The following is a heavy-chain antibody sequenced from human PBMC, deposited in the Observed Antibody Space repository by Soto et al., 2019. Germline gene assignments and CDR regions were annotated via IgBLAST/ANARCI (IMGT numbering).Heavy chain of an antibody. J-gene: IGHJ6*02. CDR3: ARDPDYGDYVDYYYGMDV. Sequence: QVQLVESGGGVVQPGRSLRLSCAASGFTFSSYGMHWVRQAPGKGLEWVAVIWYDGSNKYYADSVKGRFTISRDNSKNTLYLQMNSLRAEDTVVYYCARDPDYGDYVDYYYGMDVWGQGTTVTVSS. CDR2: IWYDGSNK. CDR1: GFTFSSYG. V-gene: IGHV3-33*01. D-gene: IGHD4-17*01.